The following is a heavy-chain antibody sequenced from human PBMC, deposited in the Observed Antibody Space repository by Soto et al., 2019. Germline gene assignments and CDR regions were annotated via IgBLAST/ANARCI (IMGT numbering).Heavy chain of an antibody. Sequence: QVQLQESGPGLVKPSETLYLTCNVSGGSVSSGSYYWSWIRQPPGKALEWIGNINHGGRTNYNPSLKGRAIIAGDTSKKEITLKVISVTAADTAVYYCASGLYLYGSGSPDLNGYWGQGSLVSVSS. V-gene: IGHV4-61*01. D-gene: IGHD3-10*01. CDR1: GGSVSSGSYY. CDR3: ASGLYLYGSGSPDLNGY. J-gene: IGHJ4*02. CDR2: INHGGRT.